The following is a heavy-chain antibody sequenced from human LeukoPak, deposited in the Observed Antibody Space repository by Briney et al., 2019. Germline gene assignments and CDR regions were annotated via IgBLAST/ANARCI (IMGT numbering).Heavy chain of an antibody. CDR1: GFTFDDHG. CDR2: ISSSSSYI. J-gene: IGHJ4*02. Sequence: GGSLRLSCAASGFTFDDHGMHWVRQAPGKGLEWVSSISSSSSYIYYADSVKGRFTISRDNAKNSLYLQMNSLRVEDTGIYYCARRSGRRYEYWGQGVLVTVSP. V-gene: IGHV3-21*01. D-gene: IGHD5-24*01. CDR3: ARRSGRRYEY.